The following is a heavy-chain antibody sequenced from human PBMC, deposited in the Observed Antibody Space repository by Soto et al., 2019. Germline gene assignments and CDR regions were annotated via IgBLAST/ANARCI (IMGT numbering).Heavy chain of an antibody. CDR1: GFTFSSYG. V-gene: IGHV3-30*18. Sequence: QVQLVESGGGVVQPGRSLRLSCAASGFTFSSYGMHWVRQAPGKGLEWVADISYDGSNKYYADSVKGRFTISRDNSKNTLYLQMNSLRDEDTAVYYCAKGRLWFGALYFDYWGQGTLVTVSS. J-gene: IGHJ4*02. CDR2: ISYDGSNK. CDR3: AKGRLWFGALYFDY. D-gene: IGHD3-10*01.